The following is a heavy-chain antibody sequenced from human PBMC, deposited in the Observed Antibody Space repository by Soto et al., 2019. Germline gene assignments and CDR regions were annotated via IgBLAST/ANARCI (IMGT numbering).Heavy chain of an antibody. V-gene: IGHV3-23*01. J-gene: IGHJ4*02. D-gene: IGHD2-8*01. CDR1: GFTFSSYA. CDR3: AKDRSNALYGVGF. CDR2: IGGSGGNT. Sequence: EVRLLESGGGLVQPGGSLRLSCAASGFTFSSYAMSWVRQAPGKGLEWVSAIGGSGGNTYYADSAKGRFTISRDNSKNTLYLQMNGLRAEDTAVYYCAKDRSNALYGVGFWGQGTLVTVSS.